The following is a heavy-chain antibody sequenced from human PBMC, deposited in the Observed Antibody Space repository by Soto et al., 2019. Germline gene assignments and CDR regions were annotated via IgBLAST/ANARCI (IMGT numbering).Heavy chain of an antibody. J-gene: IGHJ4*02. CDR1: GFTFSSYG. CDR2: ISYDGSNK. Sequence: VQLVESGGGVVQPGRSLRLSCAASGFTFSSYGMHWVRQAPGKGLEWVAVISYDGSNKYYADSVKGRFTISRDNSKNSLYLQMNSLRAEDTAVYYCAKEGVGAAAGPFDYWGQGTLVTVSS. CDR3: AKEGVGAAAGPFDY. V-gene: IGHV3-30*18. D-gene: IGHD6-13*01.